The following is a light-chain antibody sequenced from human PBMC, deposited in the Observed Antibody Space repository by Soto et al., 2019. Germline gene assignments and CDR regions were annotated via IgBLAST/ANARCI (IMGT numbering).Light chain of an antibody. CDR2: EVR. J-gene: IGLJ3*02. V-gene: IGLV2-14*01. CDR1: SSDIGGYGY. Sequence: QSVLTQPASVSGSLGQSITLSCTGTSSDIGGYGYVSWYQQSPGRAPKLIIFEVRDRPVGVSDRFSGSKSGNTASLAITGLQAEDEADYYCQSYESSLSGWVFGGGTKLTVL. CDR3: QSYESSLSGWV.